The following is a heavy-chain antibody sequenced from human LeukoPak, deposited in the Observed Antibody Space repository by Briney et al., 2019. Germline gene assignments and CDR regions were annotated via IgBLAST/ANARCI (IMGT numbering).Heavy chain of an antibody. D-gene: IGHD2-2*02. Sequence: ASVTVSRKPSVYTFTTHGIIWLRQPPAHRLDWMGWINTYNANTKYAQKLQGRLTMTTDSSTSTAYMELRSLRSDDTAVYYCARELYGRFDYWGQGTLVTVSS. CDR2: INTYNANT. V-gene: IGHV1-18*01. CDR1: VYTFTTHG. CDR3: ARELYGRFDY. J-gene: IGHJ4*02.